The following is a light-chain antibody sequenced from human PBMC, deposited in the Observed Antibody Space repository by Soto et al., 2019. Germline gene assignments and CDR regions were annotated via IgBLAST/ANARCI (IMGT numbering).Light chain of an antibody. Sequence: QSALTQPASVSGSPGQSITMSCTGTSSDFGSYNYVSWYQQHPGKAPKLMIYEVSDRPSGISSRFSGSKSGNTASLTISGLQTEDEADYYCSSYTSSSTLFGTGTKVTVL. CDR2: EVS. CDR3: SSYTSSSTL. J-gene: IGLJ1*01. V-gene: IGLV2-14*01. CDR1: SSDFGSYNY.